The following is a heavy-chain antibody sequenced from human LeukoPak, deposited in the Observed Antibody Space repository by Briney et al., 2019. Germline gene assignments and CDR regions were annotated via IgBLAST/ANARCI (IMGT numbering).Heavy chain of an antibody. D-gene: IGHD3-10*01. V-gene: IGHV3-48*01. CDR3: AKSRGSYYNWFDP. Sequence: PGGSLRLSCAASGFTFSSNSMNWVRQAPGKGLEWISYISSSSSTIYYADSVKGRFTISRDNAKNTLYLQMNSLRAEDTAVYYCAKSRGSYYNWFDPWGQGTLVTVSS. J-gene: IGHJ5*02. CDR2: ISSSSSTI. CDR1: GFTFSSNS.